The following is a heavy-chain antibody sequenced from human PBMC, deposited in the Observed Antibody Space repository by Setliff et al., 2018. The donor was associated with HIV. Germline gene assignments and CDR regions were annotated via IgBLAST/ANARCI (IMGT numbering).Heavy chain of an antibody. J-gene: IGHJ3*02. V-gene: IGHV4-39*01. D-gene: IGHD2-8*01. CDR3: ARPTTGLGGGAAFDI. CDR2: ILYGGTT. Sequence: SETLSLTCAVSGGSVGSRDYYWGWIRQPPGKGLEWIGNILYGGTTYYTPSLKSRVSISVDTSRNQSSLRLNSVTAADTAVYYCARPTTGLGGGAAFDIWGQGTMVTVSS. CDR1: GGSVGSRDYY.